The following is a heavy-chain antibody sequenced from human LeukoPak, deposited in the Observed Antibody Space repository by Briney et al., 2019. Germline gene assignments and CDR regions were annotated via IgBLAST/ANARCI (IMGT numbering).Heavy chain of an antibody. CDR1: GFTFSNYA. V-gene: IGHV3-49*04. D-gene: IGHD6-19*01. CDR2: IRSKAYGGTA. J-gene: IGHJ4*02. CDR3: ARDLRAVAHDFDC. Sequence: GGSLRLSCAAFGFTFSNYAMSWVRQAPGKGLEWVGFIRSKAYGGTAEYAASVKGRFTISRDDSENIAYVEMNSLKSEDTAVYYCARDLRAVAHDFDCWGQGTLVTVSS.